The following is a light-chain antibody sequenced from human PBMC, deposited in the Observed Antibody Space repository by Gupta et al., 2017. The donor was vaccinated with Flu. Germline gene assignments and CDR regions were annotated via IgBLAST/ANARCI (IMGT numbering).Light chain of an antibody. CDR1: SSNIGSNF. V-gene: IGLV1-47*01. Sequence: SVLTQPPSASGTPGTRVTISCSGGSSNIGSNFVYWYQHLPGTAPKLLIYRSNERPSGVPDRFSGSKSDTSASLAISGLRAEDEADYYCAAWDDSVSGWMFGGGTKLTVL. CDR3: AAWDDSVSGWM. J-gene: IGLJ3*02. CDR2: RSN.